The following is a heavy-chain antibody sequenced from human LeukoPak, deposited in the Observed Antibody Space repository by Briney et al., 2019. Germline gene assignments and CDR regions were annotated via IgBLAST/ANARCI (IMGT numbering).Heavy chain of an antibody. CDR2: IKQDGSEK. CDR3: AREPPYYYDSSGYQDY. CDR1: GFTFSSSW. Sequence: RGALRLSCAASGFTFSSSWMSWVRQAPGKGLEGVANIKQDGSEKDYVDSVKGRFTISRDKAKNSLYLQMNSLRAEDTAVYYCAREPPYYYDSSGYQDYWGQGTLVTVSS. D-gene: IGHD3-22*01. J-gene: IGHJ4*02. V-gene: IGHV3-7*01.